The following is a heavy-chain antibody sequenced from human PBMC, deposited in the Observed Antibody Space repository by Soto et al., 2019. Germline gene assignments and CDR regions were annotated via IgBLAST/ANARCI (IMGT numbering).Heavy chain of an antibody. J-gene: IGHJ5*02. V-gene: IGHV4-31*03. CDR2: IYYSGST. D-gene: IGHD3-3*01. Sequence: TSETLSLTCTVSGGSISSGGYYWSWIRQHPGKGLEWSGYIYYSGSTYYNPSLKSRVTISVDTSKNQFSLKLSSVTAADTAVYYCARAQGGDFWSGYNPPSHKWFDPWGQGTLVTVSS. CDR1: GGSISSGGYY. CDR3: ARAQGGDFWSGYNPPSHKWFDP.